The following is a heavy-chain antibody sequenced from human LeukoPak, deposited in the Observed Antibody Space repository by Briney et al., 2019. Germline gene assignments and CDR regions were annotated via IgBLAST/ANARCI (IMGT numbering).Heavy chain of an antibody. D-gene: IGHD3-3*01. V-gene: IGHV3-21*01. Sequence: GGSLRLSCAASGFTFSSYSMNWVRQAPGKGLEWVSSISSSSSYIYYADSVKGRFTISRDNAKNSLYLQMNSLRAEDTAVYYCARDGRENDFWSGYSDYWGQGTLVTVSS. CDR1: GFTFSSYS. J-gene: IGHJ4*02. CDR2: ISSSSSYI. CDR3: ARDGRENDFWSGYSDY.